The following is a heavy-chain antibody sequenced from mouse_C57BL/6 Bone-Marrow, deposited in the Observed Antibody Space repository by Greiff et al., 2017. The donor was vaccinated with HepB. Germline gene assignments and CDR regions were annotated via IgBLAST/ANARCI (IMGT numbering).Heavy chain of an antibody. V-gene: IGHV1-50*01. Sequence: VQLQQPGAELVKPGASVKLSCKASGYTFTSYWMQWVKRRPGQGLEWIGEIDPSDSYTNYNQKFKGKATLTVDTSSSTAYMQLSSLTSEDSAVYYCAVDSSGYLNFDYWGQGTTLTVSS. CDR3: AVDSSGYLNFDY. CDR2: IDPSDSYT. J-gene: IGHJ2*01. D-gene: IGHD3-2*02. CDR1: GYTFTSYW.